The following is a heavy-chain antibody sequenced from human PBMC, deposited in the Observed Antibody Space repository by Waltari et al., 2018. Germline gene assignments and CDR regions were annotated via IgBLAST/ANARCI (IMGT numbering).Heavy chain of an antibody. J-gene: IGHJ4*02. CDR3: ARAGAVRGRYYFDY. V-gene: IGHV1-46*01. D-gene: IGHD3-10*01. CDR1: GYIFTNYY. CDR2: INPSGGNT. Sequence: QVQLVQSGAEVKKPGASVNVSCKASGYIFTNYYVHWVRQAPGQGLEWMGIINPSGGNTRNAQKFQGRVTMTRDTSTSTVHMEMSSLRSEDTAVYYCARAGAVRGRYYFDYWGQGSLVTVSS.